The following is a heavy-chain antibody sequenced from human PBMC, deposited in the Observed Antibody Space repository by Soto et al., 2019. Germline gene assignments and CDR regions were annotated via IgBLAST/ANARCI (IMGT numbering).Heavy chain of an antibody. D-gene: IGHD4-17*01. J-gene: IGHJ4*02. CDR1: GGSVSSGSYY. Sequence: QVQLQESGPGLVKPSETLSLTCTVSGGSVSSGSYYWSWIRQPPGKGLEWIGYIYYSGSTNYNPSLKSRVTISVDTSKNQFSLKLSSVTAADTAVYYCARVPLNTSYGDYGHLDYWGQGTLVTVSS. CDR2: IYYSGST. V-gene: IGHV4-61*01. CDR3: ARVPLNTSYGDYGHLDY.